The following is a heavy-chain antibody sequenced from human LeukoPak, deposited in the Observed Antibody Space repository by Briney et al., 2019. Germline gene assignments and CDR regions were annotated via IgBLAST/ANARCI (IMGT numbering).Heavy chain of an antibody. CDR3: AKYNFWSGYYEY. CDR2: IYHGGRT. Sequence: PSETLSLTCTVSGGSISFYYWTWVRQPPGKGLEWIGHIYHGGRTGYNPSLKSRVTISLDTSRNQSSLKVDSLSPTDTALYYCAKYNFWSGYYEYWGQGILVTVSS. D-gene: IGHD3-3*01. V-gene: IGHV4-59*01. CDR1: GGSISFYY. J-gene: IGHJ4*02.